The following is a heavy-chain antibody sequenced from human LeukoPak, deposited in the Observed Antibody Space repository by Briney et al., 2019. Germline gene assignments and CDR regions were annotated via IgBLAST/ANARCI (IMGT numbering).Heavy chain of an antibody. J-gene: IGHJ4*02. CDR3: AKDFGCSSTSCYPYFDY. D-gene: IGHD2-2*01. CDR1: GFTFSSYG. Sequence: GGSLRLSCAASGFTFSSYGMHWVRQAPGKGLGWVAVISYDGSNKYYADSVKGRFTISRDNSKNTLYLQMNSLRAEDTAVYYCAKDFGCSSTSCYPYFDYWGQGTLVTVSS. CDR2: ISYDGSNK. V-gene: IGHV3-30*18.